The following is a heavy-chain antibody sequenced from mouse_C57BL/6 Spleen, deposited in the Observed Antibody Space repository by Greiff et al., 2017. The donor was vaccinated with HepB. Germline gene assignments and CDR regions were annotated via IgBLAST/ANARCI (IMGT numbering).Heavy chain of an antibody. CDR2: IDPSDSYT. J-gene: IGHJ2*01. D-gene: IGHD1-1*01. Sequence: VQLQQSGAELVKPGASVKLSCKASGYTFTSYWMQWVKQRPGQGLEWIGEIDPSDSYTNYNQKFKGKATLTVDTSSSTAYMQLSSLTSEDSAVYYCARGGTTVVDYFDYWGQGTTLTVSS. CDR3: ARGGTTVVDYFDY. V-gene: IGHV1-50*01. CDR1: GYTFTSYW.